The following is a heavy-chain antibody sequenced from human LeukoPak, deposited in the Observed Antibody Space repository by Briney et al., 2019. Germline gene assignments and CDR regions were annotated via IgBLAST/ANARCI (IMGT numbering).Heavy chain of an antibody. CDR1: GFTFSSYP. V-gene: IGHV3-30-3*01. D-gene: IGHD5-18*01. CDR3: ASIFSSGYSYFDY. Sequence: GGSQRLSCAASGFTFSSYPIHWVRQAPGKGLDWVAVISDDGNNPYYSDSVKGRFTISRDNSKNTVYLQMNSLRAEDTAVYYCASIFSSGYSYFDYWGQGTLVTVSS. CDR2: ISDDGNNP. J-gene: IGHJ4*02.